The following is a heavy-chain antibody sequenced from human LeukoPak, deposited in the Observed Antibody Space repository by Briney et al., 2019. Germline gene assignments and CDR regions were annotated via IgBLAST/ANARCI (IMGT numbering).Heavy chain of an antibody. CDR2: IYNSWNT. D-gene: IGHD6-19*01. V-gene: IGHV4-31*03. J-gene: IGHJ4*02. CDR1: GGSISSGDYY. Sequence: SETLSVTCTVSGGSISSGDYYWSWIRQHPGKGLEWIGHIYNSWNTDYNPSLKSRVTISVDTSKNHFSLKLSSVTAADTAVYYCATSLYTSGWSDYWGQGTLVTVSS. CDR3: ATSLYTSGWSDY.